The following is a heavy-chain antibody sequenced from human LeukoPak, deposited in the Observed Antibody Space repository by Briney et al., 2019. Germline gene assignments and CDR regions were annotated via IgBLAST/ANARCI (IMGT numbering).Heavy chain of an antibody. Sequence: GGSLRLSCAVSGFTFSSYAMSWVRQAPGKGLEWVSAISGSGGSTYYADSVKGRFTISRDNSKNTLYLQMNSLRAEDTAVYYCAKAAGIVPAAIRKFVWSDPWGQGTLVTVSS. J-gene: IGHJ5*02. CDR3: AKAAGIVPAAIRKFVWSDP. CDR1: GFTFSSYA. V-gene: IGHV3-23*01. D-gene: IGHD2-2*01. CDR2: ISGSGGST.